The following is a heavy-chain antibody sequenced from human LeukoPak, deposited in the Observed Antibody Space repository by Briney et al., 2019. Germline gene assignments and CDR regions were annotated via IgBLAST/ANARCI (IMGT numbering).Heavy chain of an antibody. Sequence: PGGSLRLSCAASGFTFDDYAMHWVRQAPGKGLEWVSGISWNSGSIGYADSVKGRLTISRDNAKSSLYLQVDSLRPEDTAMYYCARNRAAMARMGGMDAWGQGTTVTV. CDR2: ISWNSGSI. CDR3: ARNRAAMARMGGMDA. J-gene: IGHJ6*02. D-gene: IGHD5-12*01. CDR1: GFTFDDYA. V-gene: IGHV3-9*01.